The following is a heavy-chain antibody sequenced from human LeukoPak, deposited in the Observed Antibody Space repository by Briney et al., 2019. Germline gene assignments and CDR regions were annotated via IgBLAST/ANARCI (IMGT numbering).Heavy chain of an antibody. J-gene: IGHJ4*02. D-gene: IGHD2/OR15-2a*01. CDR2: ISYDGSKK. CDR3: MRSGRGAFFKAYFDY. V-gene: IGHV3-30*07. CDR1: GLTFNTYA. Sequence: GGSLRLSCAASGLTFNTYAMHWVRQAPGKGLEWVAVISYDGSKKFYADSVKGRFTISRDKLNDMLYLQMSSLRDDDTGVYYCMRSGRGAFFKAYFDYWGQGTLVTVSS.